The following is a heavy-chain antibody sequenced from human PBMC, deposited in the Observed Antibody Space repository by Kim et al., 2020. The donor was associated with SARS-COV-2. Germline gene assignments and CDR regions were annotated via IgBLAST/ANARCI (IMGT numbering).Heavy chain of an antibody. J-gene: IGHJ3*02. D-gene: IGHD1-26*01. CDR2: IYYSGST. CDR3: ARAPIELDAFDI. V-gene: IGHV4-59*13. Sequence: SETLSLTCTVSGGSISSYYWSWIRQPPGKGLEWIGYIYYSGSTNYNPSLKSRVTISVDTSKNQFSLKLSSVTAAGTAVYYCARAPIELDAFDIWGQGTMVTVSS. CDR1: GGSISSYY.